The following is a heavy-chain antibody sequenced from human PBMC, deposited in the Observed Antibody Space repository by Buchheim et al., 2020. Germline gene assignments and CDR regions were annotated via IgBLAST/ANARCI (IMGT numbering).Heavy chain of an antibody. D-gene: IGHD3-22*01. CDR2: IDPSDSYT. V-gene: IGHV5-10-1*03. CDR1: GYSFTSYW. Sequence: EVQLVQSGAEVKKPGESLRISCKGSGYSFTSYWISWVRQMPGNGLEWMGRIDPSDSYTNYSPSFQGHVTIKADNSLSPDYPQWSSLKASDTAMYYCAEFMSDSSGYYPWGQGTL. CDR3: AEFMSDSSGYYP. J-gene: IGHJ5*02.